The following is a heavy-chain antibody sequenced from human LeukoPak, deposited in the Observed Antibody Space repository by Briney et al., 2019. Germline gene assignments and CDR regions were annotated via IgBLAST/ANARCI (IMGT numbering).Heavy chain of an antibody. CDR3: EKDQDYYYYMDV. CDR1: GFTFSSYG. CDR2: IRYDVSNK. J-gene: IGHJ6*03. V-gene: IGHV3-30*02. Sequence: GGSLRLSCAASGFTFSSYGMDWVRQAPGKGLEWVAFIRYDVSNKYYADSGKDRFTICTDNCKNTIYLQMNSLRAEDTSVDYCEKDQDYYYYMDVWGKGTTVTISS.